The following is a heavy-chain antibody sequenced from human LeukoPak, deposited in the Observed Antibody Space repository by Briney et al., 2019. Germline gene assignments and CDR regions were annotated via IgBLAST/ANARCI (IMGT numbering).Heavy chain of an antibody. CDR2: IYHSGST. D-gene: IGHD3-16*01. CDR3: VREVPLGDGDYYDGMDV. CDR1: GGSISSSNW. V-gene: IGHV4-4*02. J-gene: IGHJ6*04. Sequence: PSETLSLTCAVYGGSISSSNWWTWVRQPPGKGLEWLGEIYHSGSTNYNPSLKSRVPISVDKSKNQLSLKLSSVTAADTAVYYCVREVPLGDGDYYDGMDVWGKGTTVTVSS.